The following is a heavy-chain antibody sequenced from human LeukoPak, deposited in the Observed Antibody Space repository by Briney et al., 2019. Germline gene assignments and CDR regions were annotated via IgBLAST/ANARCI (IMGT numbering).Heavy chain of an antibody. CDR3: AKVAYGFVKKHTYYYIEV. D-gene: IGHD3-10*01. CDR1: GGSVSDSS. V-gene: IGHV4-4*07. J-gene: IGHJ6*03. Sequence: SETLSLTCSVSGGSVSDSSWSWIRQPAGKGLEWIGRIYGSGGSNYNPSLKSRVAMSVDTSKNRFSLKLTSVTAADTALYFCAKVAYGFVKKHTYYYIEVWGKGTTVTVSS. CDR2: IYGSGGS.